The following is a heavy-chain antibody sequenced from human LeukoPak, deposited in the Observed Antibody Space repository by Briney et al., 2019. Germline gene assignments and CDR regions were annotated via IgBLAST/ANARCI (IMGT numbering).Heavy chain of an antibody. CDR3: AGGGSSDY. Sequence: PGGSLRLSCAASGFTFSSCWMHWVRQAPGKGLEWVSSISSSSSYIYYADSVKGRFTISRDNAKNSLYLQMNSLRAEDTAVYYCAGGGSSDYWGQGTLVTVSS. J-gene: IGHJ4*02. CDR2: ISSSSSYI. CDR1: GFTFSSCW. D-gene: IGHD2-15*01. V-gene: IGHV3-21*01.